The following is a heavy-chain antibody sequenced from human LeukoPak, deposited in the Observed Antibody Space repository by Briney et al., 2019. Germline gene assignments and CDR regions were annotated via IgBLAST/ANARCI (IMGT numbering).Heavy chain of an antibody. J-gene: IGHJ4*02. CDR3: ARDLRRGDSSSLGY. CDR2: ISYDGSNK. Sequence: GGSLRLSCAASGFTFSSYAMHWVRQAPGKGLEWVAVISYDGSNKYYADSVKGRFTISRDNSKNTLYLQMNSLRAEDTAVYYCARDLRRGDSSSLGYWGQGTLVTVSS. D-gene: IGHD6-13*01. V-gene: IGHV3-30-3*01. CDR1: GFTFSSYA.